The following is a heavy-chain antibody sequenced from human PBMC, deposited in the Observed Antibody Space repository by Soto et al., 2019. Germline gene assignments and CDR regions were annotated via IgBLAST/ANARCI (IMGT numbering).Heavy chain of an antibody. V-gene: IGHV3-74*01. J-gene: IGHJ4*02. Sequence: PGGSLRLSCGASGFTLSDHWMHWVRQRPGKGLVWVSRIYTTTNYADSVKGRFIISRDNSKNTLYLQMNSLRAEDTAVYYCAKDQGSSWYEIDYWGQGTLVTVSS. CDR2: IYTTT. D-gene: IGHD6-13*01. CDR1: GFTLSDHW. CDR3: AKDQGSSWYEIDY.